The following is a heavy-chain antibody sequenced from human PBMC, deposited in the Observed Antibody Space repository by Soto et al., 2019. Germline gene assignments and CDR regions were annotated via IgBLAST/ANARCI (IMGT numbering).Heavy chain of an antibody. J-gene: IGHJ2*01. Sequence: EVQLLESGGGSVQPGGSLRLSCAVSGFTFSSYAMSWVRQAPGKGLEWVSTISGSGGSTYYADSVKGRFTISRDNSENTLFLQMNSLRAEDTAVYYCAKSDPNYDIWSGYRWFFDLWGRGTLVTVSS. V-gene: IGHV3-23*01. D-gene: IGHD3-3*01. CDR3: AKSDPNYDIWSGYRWFFDL. CDR2: ISGSGGST. CDR1: GFTFSSYA.